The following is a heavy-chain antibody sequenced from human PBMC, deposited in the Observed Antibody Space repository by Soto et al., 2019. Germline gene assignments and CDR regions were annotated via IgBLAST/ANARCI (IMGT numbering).Heavy chain of an antibody. CDR3: AKDRGGDCPDNSCYFGADY. CDR2: ISDTGSSH. J-gene: IGHJ4*02. V-gene: IGHV3-30*18. D-gene: IGHD2-2*01. CDR1: GFTFSSYG. Sequence: GGSLRLSCVGSGFTFSSYGMHWVRQAPGKGLGCVAVISDTGSSHYYAASVEGGFTIPRENSKNTLSLHMDRPRVEDTAVYYCAKDRGGDCPDNSCYFGADYWGQGTPVTVSS.